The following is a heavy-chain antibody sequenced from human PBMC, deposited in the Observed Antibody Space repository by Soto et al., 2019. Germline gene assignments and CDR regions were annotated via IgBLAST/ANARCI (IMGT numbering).Heavy chain of an antibody. CDR3: ARGAVYDYVWGSYPYYYYGMDV. D-gene: IGHD3-16*02. CDR1: GYTFTGYY. V-gene: IGHV1-2*04. CDR2: INPNSGGT. J-gene: IGHJ6*02. Sequence: VKVSCKASGYTFTGYYMHWVRQAPGQGLEWMGWINPNSGGTNYAQKFQGWVTMTRDTSISTAYMELSRLRSDDTAVYYCARGAVYDYVWGSYPYYYYGMDVWGQGTTVTVSS.